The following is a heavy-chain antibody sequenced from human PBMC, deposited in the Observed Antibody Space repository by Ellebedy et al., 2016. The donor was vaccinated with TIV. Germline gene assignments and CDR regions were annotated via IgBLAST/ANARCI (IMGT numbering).Heavy chain of an antibody. D-gene: IGHD3-22*01. CDR2: IYYSGTT. J-gene: IGHJ4*02. CDR3: ARRSSGGARFDY. CDR1: GGSINSSLYY. V-gene: IGHV4-39*02. Sequence: MPSETLSLTCTVSGGSINSSLYYWVWIRQSPGKGLEWIGSIYYSGTTYYNPSLKGRTALSIDPTKSNFSLKLTSVTAADTSFYYCARRSSGGARFDYWGQGAQVIVSS.